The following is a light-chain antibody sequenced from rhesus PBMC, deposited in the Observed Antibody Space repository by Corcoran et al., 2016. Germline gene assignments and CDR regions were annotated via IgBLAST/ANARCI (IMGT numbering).Light chain of an antibody. CDR3: QQYDTTPWT. CDR2: KAS. Sequence: DILMTQSPSSLSASVGDTVTITCRASQGISRWLAWYPQKQGKATNLLLQKASTLQSGVPSRFSGHGSGTEFTIPISGLQSEDFTTYFCQQYDTTPWTFGQETKVEIK. J-gene: IGKJ1*01. V-gene: IGKV1-21*01. CDR1: QGISRW.